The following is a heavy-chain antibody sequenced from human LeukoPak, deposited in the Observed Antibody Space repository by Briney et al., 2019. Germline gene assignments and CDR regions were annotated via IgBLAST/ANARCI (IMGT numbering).Heavy chain of an antibody. J-gene: IGHJ3*02. CDR1: GFTFSSYW. CDR3: ARDKGYYNFWSGYYFGALDI. D-gene: IGHD3-3*01. CDR2: INSDGSST. Sequence: GGSLRLSCAASGFTFSSYWMHWVRHAPGKGLVWVSRINSDGSSTSYADSVKGRFTISRDNAKNTLYLQMNSLRAEDTAVYYCARDKGYYNFWSGYYFGALDIWGQGTMVTVSS. V-gene: IGHV3-74*01.